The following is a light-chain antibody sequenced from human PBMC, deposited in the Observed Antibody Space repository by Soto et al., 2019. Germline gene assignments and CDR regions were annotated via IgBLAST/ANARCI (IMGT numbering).Light chain of an antibody. V-gene: IGKV3-20*01. Sequence: EIVLTQSPGTLSLSPGERATLSCRASEHVANNYLAWYQQKPGQAPRRLIYGASSRAAGIPDRFRGSGSGTDFTLTITRLEPEDFAVYYCQQYGASRTFGQGTKVDI. CDR1: EHVANNY. J-gene: IGKJ1*01. CDR3: QQYGASRT. CDR2: GAS.